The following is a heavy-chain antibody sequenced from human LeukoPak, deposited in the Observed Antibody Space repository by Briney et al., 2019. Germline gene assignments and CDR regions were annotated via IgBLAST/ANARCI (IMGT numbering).Heavy chain of an antibody. CDR1: GCTFTNSA. CDR3: VAEDDYVWKSYRSLDI. Sequence: SVKVSCKASGCTFTNSAMQWVRQARGQPLEWIGWIVVGSGSTNYAQKFQGRVTITRDMSTTTAYMELSSLRSEDTAVYYCVAEDDYVWKSYRSLDIWGQGTMVTVSS. J-gene: IGHJ3*02. V-gene: IGHV1-58*02. CDR2: IVVGSGST. D-gene: IGHD3-16*02.